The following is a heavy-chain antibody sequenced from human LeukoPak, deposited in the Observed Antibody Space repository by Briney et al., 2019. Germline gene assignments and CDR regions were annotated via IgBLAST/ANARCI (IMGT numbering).Heavy chain of an antibody. CDR1: GGSISSYY. CDR2: IYYSGST. CDR3: ARDRERNDYGVSRRVWYFDL. Sequence: NSSETLSLTCTVSGGSISSYYWSWIRQPPGKGLEWIGYIYYSGSTNYNPSLKSRVTISVDTSKNQFSLKLSSVTAADTAVYYCARDRERNDYGVSRRVWYFDLWGRGTLVTVSS. D-gene: IGHD4-17*01. V-gene: IGHV4-59*01. J-gene: IGHJ2*01.